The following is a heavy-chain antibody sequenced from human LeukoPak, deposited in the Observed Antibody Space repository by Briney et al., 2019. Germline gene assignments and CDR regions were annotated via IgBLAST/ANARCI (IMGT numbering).Heavy chain of an antibody. V-gene: IGHV5-51*01. CDR1: GYSFSTYW. Sequence: PGESLKISCKGSGYSFSTYWIAWVRPMPGKGLGWMGIIYPGDSDTTYSPSFQDQVAISADKSISTAYLQWSSLKASDTAMYYCARRAESGWYWFDPWGQGTLVTVSS. D-gene: IGHD6-19*01. CDR3: ARRAESGWYWFDP. CDR2: IYPGDSDT. J-gene: IGHJ5*02.